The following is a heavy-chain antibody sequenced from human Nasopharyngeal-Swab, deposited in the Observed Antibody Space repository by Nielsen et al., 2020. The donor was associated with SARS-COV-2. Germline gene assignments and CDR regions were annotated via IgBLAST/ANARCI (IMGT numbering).Heavy chain of an antibody. D-gene: IGHD3-10*01. CDR1: GGSISSYY. V-gene: IGHV4-39*07. CDR3: ARDDGPDYYGSGSPDY. CDR2: IYYSGST. Sequence: SETLSLTCTVSGGSISSYYWGWIRQPPGRGLEWIGSIYYSGSTYYNPSLKSRVTISVDTSKNQFSLKLSSVTAADTAVYYCARDDGPDYYGSGSPDYWGQGTLVTVSS. J-gene: IGHJ4*02.